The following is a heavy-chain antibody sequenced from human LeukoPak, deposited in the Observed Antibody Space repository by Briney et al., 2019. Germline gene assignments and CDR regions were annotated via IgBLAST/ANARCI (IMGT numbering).Heavy chain of an antibody. D-gene: IGHD1-26*01. V-gene: IGHV3-23*01. J-gene: IGHJ3*02. CDR1: GFTFTSHT. CDR3: AKKHEVGATSLNDAFDI. CDR2: ISVSGAST. Sequence: PGGSLRLSCTASGFTFTSHTMNWVRQAPGKGLEWASGISVSGASTYYADSVKGRLTVSRDNSKNTLYLQINSLRAEDTAVYYCAKKHEVGATSLNDAFDIWGQGTMVTVSS.